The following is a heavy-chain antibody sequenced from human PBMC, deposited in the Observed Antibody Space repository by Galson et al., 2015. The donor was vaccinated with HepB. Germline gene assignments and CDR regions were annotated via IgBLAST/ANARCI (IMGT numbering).Heavy chain of an antibody. CDR1: GFTFSDYY. D-gene: IGHD6-6*01. V-gene: IGHV3-11*06. Sequence: SLRLSCAASGFTFSDYYMNWIRQAPGKGLEWVSCISSSSSDTNYADSLKGRFTISRDNAKNSLFLQMNSLRAEDTAVYYCARGKFSSLLWGQGTLVTVSS. J-gene: IGHJ4*02. CDR2: ISSSSSDT. CDR3: ARGKFSSLL.